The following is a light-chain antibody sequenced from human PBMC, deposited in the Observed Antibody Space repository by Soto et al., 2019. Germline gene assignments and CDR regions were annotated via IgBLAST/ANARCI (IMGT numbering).Light chain of an antibody. J-gene: IGLJ1*01. V-gene: IGLV1-44*01. Sequence: SVLTQPPSAYGTPGQRVTISCSGSSSNIGSNTVNWYQQLPGTAPKLLIYSNNQRPSGVPDRFSGSKSGTSASLAISGLQSEDEADYYCAAWDDSLNAFYVFGTGTKSPS. CDR1: SSNIGSNT. CDR3: AAWDDSLNAFYV. CDR2: SNN.